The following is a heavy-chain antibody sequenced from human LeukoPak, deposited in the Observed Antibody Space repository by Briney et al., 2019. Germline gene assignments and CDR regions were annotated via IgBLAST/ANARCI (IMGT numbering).Heavy chain of an antibody. D-gene: IGHD4-17*01. Sequence: SETLSLTCAVYGGSFSGYYWSWIRQPPGKGLEWIGEINHSGSTNYNPSLKSRVTISVDTSKNQFSLKLCSVTAADTAVYYCVYDYGELDYWGQGTLVTVSS. CDR1: GGSFSGYY. CDR2: INHSGST. CDR3: VYDYGELDY. J-gene: IGHJ4*02. V-gene: IGHV4-34*01.